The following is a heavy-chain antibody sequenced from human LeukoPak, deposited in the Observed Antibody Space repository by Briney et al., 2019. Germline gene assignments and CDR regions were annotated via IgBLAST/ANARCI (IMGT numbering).Heavy chain of an antibody. CDR3: AKIRLALNYFDY. J-gene: IGHJ4*02. CDR2: ISGSGGST. CDR1: GLTFSSYA. D-gene: IGHD2-21*01. Sequence: GGSLRLSCAASGLTFSSYAMSWVRQAPGKGLEWVSAISGSGGSTYYADSAKGRFTISRDNSKNTLYLQMNSLRAEDTAVYYCAKIRLALNYFDYWGQGTLVTVSS. V-gene: IGHV3-23*01.